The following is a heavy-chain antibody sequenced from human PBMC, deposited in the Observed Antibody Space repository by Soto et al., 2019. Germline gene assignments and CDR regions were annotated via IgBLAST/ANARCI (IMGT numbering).Heavy chain of an antibody. D-gene: IGHD3-9*01. V-gene: IGHV4-4*07. CDR1: GGSISSYY. Sequence: SETLSLTCTVSGGSISSYYWSWIRQPAGKGLEWIGRIYTSGSTNDNPSLKSRVTMSVDTSKNQFSLKLSSVTAADTAVYYCARDRGDILTGYYIKRSRYYYYYGMDVWGQGTTVTVSS. CDR2: IYTSGST. J-gene: IGHJ6*02. CDR3: ARDRGDILTGYYIKRSRYYYYYGMDV.